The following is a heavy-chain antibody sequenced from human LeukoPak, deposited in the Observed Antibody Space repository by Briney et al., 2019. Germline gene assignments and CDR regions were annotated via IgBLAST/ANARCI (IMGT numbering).Heavy chain of an antibody. J-gene: IGHJ4*02. V-gene: IGHV4-61*02. CDR2: IYTSGST. Sequence: SETLSLTCTVSGGSISSGSYYWSWIRQPAGKGLEWIGRIYTSGSTNYNPSLKSRVTISVDTSKNQFSLKLSSVTAADTAVYYCARASSSWLYYFDYWGQGTLVTVSS. D-gene: IGHD6-13*01. CDR1: GGSISSGSYY. CDR3: ARASSSWLYYFDY.